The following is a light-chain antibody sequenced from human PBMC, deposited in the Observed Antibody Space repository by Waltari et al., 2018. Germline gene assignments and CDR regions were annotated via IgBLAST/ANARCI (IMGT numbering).Light chain of an antibody. V-gene: IGKV2-30*02. CDR2: KVS. CDR3: LQSSQWPYA. Sequence: DVVMTQSPLSLAVTLGRPASISCWSSQSLVQSDGSIFLNWFHQKPGQSPRRLIYKVSNRESGVPDRFSGSGSGTDFTLKISRVEAEDVGIYYCLQSSQWPYAFGQGTKLEIK. J-gene: IGKJ2*01. CDR1: QSLVQSDGSIF.